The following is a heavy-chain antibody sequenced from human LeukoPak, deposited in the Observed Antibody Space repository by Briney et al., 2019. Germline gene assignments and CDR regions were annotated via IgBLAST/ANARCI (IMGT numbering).Heavy chain of an antibody. CDR1: GGSIYSTNW. V-gene: IGHV4/OR15-8*01. J-gene: IGHJ4*02. CDR2: IHHDGRI. D-gene: IGHD3-16*02. Sequence: SETLSLTCDVSGGSIYSTNWWNWVRQPPGKGLEWIGEIHHDGRINYNPSLKGRVTLSVDKSKNQFSLRLNSVTAADTAMYYCARSHDHLWGNYPDYWGQGTLVTVSS. CDR3: ARSHDHLWGNYPDY.